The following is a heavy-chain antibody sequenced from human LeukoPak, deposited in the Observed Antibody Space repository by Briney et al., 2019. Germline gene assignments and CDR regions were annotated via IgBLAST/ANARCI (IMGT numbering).Heavy chain of an antibody. D-gene: IGHD1-26*01. CDR1: GFTFSSYW. Sequence: GGSLRLSCAPSGFTFSSYWMHWVRHAPGEGLVWVSRINSDGSSTNYADSVKGRFTISRDNAKNTLYLQMNSLRAEDTAVYYCARDLMGAPGYWGQGTLVTVSS. V-gene: IGHV3-74*01. CDR3: ARDLMGAPGY. CDR2: INSDGSST. J-gene: IGHJ4*02.